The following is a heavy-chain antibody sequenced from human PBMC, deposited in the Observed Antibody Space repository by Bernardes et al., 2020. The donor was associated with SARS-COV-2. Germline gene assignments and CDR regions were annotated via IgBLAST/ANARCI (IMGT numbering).Heavy chain of an antibody. J-gene: IGHJ4*02. CDR1: GFTFGNYG. D-gene: IGHD6-19*01. V-gene: IGHV3-49*03. CDR2: IRSKGYGGTT. Sequence: GGSLRLSCTASGFTFGNYGMSWFRQAPGKGLEWVGFIRSKGYGGTTEYAASVKGRFSISRDDSKSIAYLQMNSLRIEDTAVYYCTRHHLTFGGWSPEDYWGPGTLVTVSS. CDR3: TRHHLTFGGWSPEDY.